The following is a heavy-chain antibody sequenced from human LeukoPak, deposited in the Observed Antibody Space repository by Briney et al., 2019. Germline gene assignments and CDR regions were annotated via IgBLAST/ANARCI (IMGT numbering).Heavy chain of an antibody. CDR2: ISGSGGST. J-gene: IGHJ4*02. CDR3: AKGPPVYDILTGYYLGY. CDR1: GFTFSSYA. D-gene: IGHD3-9*01. V-gene: IGHV3-23*01. Sequence: GGSLRLSCAVSGFTFSSYAMSWVRQAPGKWREWVSAISGSGGSTYYADSVKGRFTISRDNSKNTLYLQMNSLRAEDTAVYYCAKGPPVYDILTGYYLGYWGQGTLVTVSS.